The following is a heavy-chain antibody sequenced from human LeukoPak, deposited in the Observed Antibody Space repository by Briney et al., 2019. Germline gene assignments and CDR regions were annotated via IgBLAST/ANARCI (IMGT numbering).Heavy chain of an antibody. V-gene: IGHV1-69*04. CDR1: GGTFSSYA. D-gene: IGHD3-3*01. Sequence: ASVKVSCKASGGTFSSYAISWVRQAPGQGLEWMGRIIPILGIANYAQKFQGRVTITADKSTSTAYMELSSLRSEDTAVYYCVFRSRLYVFDYWGQGTLVIVSS. J-gene: IGHJ4*02. CDR3: VFRSRLYVFDY. CDR2: IIPILGIA.